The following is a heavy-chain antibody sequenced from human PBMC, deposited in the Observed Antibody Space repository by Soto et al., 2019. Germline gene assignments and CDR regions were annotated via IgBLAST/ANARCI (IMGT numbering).Heavy chain of an antibody. Sequence: QVQLVESGGGVVQPGRSLRLTCAASGFTFSSNGMHWVRQAPGKGLEWVALVSYDGSKKYYADSVKGRFTISRDNPENTLYLQMNSLRAEDTAVYYCARWVGGSMYDNSGKYDSWGQGTLVTVSS. J-gene: IGHJ5*01. D-gene: IGHD3-22*01. CDR3: ARWVGGSMYDNSGKYDS. CDR2: VSYDGSKK. CDR1: GFTFSSNG. V-gene: IGHV3-30*03.